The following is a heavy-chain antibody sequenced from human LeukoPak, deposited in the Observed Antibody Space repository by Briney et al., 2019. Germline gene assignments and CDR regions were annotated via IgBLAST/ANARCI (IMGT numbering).Heavy chain of an antibody. J-gene: IGHJ3*02. D-gene: IGHD6-13*01. CDR2: IYHSGST. CDR3: AISRGSSSWYLDAFDI. V-gene: IGHV4-38-2*02. CDR1: GYSISSGYY. Sequence: SETLSLTCTVSGYSISSGYYWGWIRQPPGKGLEWIGSIYHSGSTYYNPSLKSRVTISVDTSKNQFSLKLSSVTAADTAVYYCAISRGSSSWYLDAFDIWGQGKMVTVSS.